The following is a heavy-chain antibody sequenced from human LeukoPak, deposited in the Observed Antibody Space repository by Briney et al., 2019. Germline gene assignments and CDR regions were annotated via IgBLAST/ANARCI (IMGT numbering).Heavy chain of an antibody. J-gene: IGHJ3*02. CDR1: GYTFTGYY. Sequence: ASVKVSCKASGYTFTGYYMHWVRQAPGQGLEWMGWINPNSGGTNYAQKFQGWVTMTRDTSISTAYMELSRLRSDDTAVYYCARGGPIVGAANAFDIWGQGTMVTVSS. V-gene: IGHV1-2*04. D-gene: IGHD1-26*01. CDR2: INPNSGGT. CDR3: ARGGPIVGAANAFDI.